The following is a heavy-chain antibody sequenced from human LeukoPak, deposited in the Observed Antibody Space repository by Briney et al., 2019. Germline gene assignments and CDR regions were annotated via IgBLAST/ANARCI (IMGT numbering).Heavy chain of an antibody. D-gene: IGHD3-10*01. CDR1: GGSFSGYY. CDR2: INHSGST. Sequence: PSETLSLTCAVYGGSFSGYYWSWIRQPPGKGLEWVGEINHSGSTNYNPSLQSRVTISVDTSKNQFSLKLSSVTAADTAVYYCARLPDYYGSGSEDYFDYWGQGILVTVSS. V-gene: IGHV4-34*01. J-gene: IGHJ4*02. CDR3: ARLPDYYGSGSEDYFDY.